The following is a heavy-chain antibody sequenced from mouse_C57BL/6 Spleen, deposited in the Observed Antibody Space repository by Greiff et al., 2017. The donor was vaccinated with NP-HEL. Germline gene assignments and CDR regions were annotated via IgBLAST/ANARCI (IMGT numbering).Heavy chain of an antibody. CDR1: GYTFTSYW. CDR3: ARGGAQADY. Sequence: QVQLQQPGGGLVRPGTSVKLSCKASGYTFTSYWMHWVKQRPGQGLEWIAVIGTYGSYTNSNQKFKGKARFTVDTSSSTDYMLLSRQTSEDSAVYYGARGGAQADYWGQGTTLTVSS. V-gene: IGHV1-59*01. CDR2: IGTYGSYT. D-gene: IGHD3-2*02. J-gene: IGHJ2*01.